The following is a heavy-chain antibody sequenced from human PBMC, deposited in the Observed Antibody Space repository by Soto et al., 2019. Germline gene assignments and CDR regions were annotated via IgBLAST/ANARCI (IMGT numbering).Heavy chain of an antibody. D-gene: IGHD2-2*01. CDR3: ARDREGVYCSSTSCLDMDV. CDR2: ISSSSSTI. V-gene: IGHV3-48*01. Sequence: GGSLRLSCAASGSTFSSYSMNWVRQAPGKGLEWVSYISSSSSTIYYADSVKGRFTISRDNAKNSLYLQMNSLGAEDTAVYYCARDREGVYCSSTSCLDMDVWGKGTTVTVSS. J-gene: IGHJ6*03. CDR1: GSTFSSYS.